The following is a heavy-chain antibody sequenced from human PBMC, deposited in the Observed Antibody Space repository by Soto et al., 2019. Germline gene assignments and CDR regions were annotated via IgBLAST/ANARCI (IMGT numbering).Heavy chain of an antibody. CDR1: GFTFSSYA. J-gene: IGHJ6*02. V-gene: IGHV3-23*01. Sequence: EVQLLESGGGLVQPGGSLRLSCAASGFTFSSYAMSWVRQAPGKGLEWVSAISGSGGSTYYADSVKGRFTISRDNSKNTLYLQMNSLRAEDTAVYYCAKTRAYYGSGSYYTYYYYGMDVWGQGTTVTVSS. CDR3: AKTRAYYGSGSYYTYYYYGMDV. CDR2: ISGSGGST. D-gene: IGHD3-10*01.